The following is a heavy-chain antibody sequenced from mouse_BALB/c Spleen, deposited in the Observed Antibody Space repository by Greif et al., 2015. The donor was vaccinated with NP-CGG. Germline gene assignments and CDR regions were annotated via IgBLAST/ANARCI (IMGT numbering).Heavy chain of an antibody. D-gene: IGHD1-1*01. CDR1: GFDFSRYW. Sequence: EVQVVESGGGLVQPGGTLKLSCAASGFDFSRYWMSWVRQAPGKGLEWIGELNPDSSTINETPSLKDKYIISRDDAKNTLDRQMSKVRSKDTALYDCARRYYYGRYLDVWGAWTTVTVAS. J-gene: IGHJ1*01. CDR3: ARRYYYGRYLDV. V-gene: IGHV4-1*02. CDR2: LNPDSSTI.